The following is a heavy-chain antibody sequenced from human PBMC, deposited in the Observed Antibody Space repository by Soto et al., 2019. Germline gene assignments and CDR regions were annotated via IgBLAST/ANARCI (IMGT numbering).Heavy chain of an antibody. Sequence: EVQLLDSGGGLVQPGVSLRLSCPASGFTFSSSAMSWVRQAPGKGLEWVSAVSGSGGTTYYADSVRGRFTISRDNSKNTLYLQMNSLRAEDTAIYFCARCTVDTIVTSGWCHYLDPWGQGTLVTVSS. CDR1: GFTFSSSA. D-gene: IGHD6-19*01. CDR3: ARCTVDTIVTSGWCHYLDP. J-gene: IGHJ5*02. V-gene: IGHV3-23*01. CDR2: VSGSGGTT.